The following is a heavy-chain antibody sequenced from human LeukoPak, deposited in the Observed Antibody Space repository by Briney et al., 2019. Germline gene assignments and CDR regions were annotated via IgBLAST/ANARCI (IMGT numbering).Heavy chain of an antibody. CDR1: GFTFSSYS. J-gene: IGHJ4*02. D-gene: IGHD4-17*01. V-gene: IGHV3-21*01. Sequence: GSLRLSCVASGFTFSSYSMNWVRQAPGKGLEWVSSISSSSSYIYYADSVKGRFTISRDNAKNSLYLQMNSLRAEDTAVYYCARASPYGDYVGVDYWGQGTLVTVSS. CDR3: ARASPYGDYVGVDY. CDR2: ISSSSSYI.